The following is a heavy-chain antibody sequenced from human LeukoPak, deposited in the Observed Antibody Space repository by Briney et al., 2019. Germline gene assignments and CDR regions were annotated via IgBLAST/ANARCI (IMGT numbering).Heavy chain of an antibody. V-gene: IGHV4-61*02. CDR2: IYTSGST. D-gene: IGHD6-19*01. CDR1: GGSISSGSYY. J-gene: IGHJ5*02. Sequence: SETLSLTCTVSGGSISSGSYYWSWLRQPAGKGLEWIGRIYTSGSTNYNPSLKSRVTISVDTSKNQFSLKLSSVTAADTAVYYCARDEVISVGFDPWGQGTLVTVAS. CDR3: ARDEVISVGFDP.